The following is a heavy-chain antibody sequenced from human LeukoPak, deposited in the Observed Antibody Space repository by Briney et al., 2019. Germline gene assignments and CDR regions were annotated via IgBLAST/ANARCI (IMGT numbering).Heavy chain of an antibody. CDR2: ISGSGGST. CDR1: GFTFSSYA. J-gene: IGHJ4*02. CDR3: AKDGVNYDFWSGYIALDY. Sequence: GGSLRLSCAASGFTFSSYAMSWVRRAPGKGLEWVSAISGSGGSTYYADSVKGRFTISRDNSKNTLYLQMNSLRAEDTAVYYCAKDGVNYDFWSGYIALDYWGQGTLVTVSS. D-gene: IGHD3-3*01. V-gene: IGHV3-23*01.